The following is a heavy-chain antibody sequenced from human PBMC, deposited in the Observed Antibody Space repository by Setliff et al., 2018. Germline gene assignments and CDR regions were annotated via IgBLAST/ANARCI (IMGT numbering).Heavy chain of an antibody. J-gene: IGHJ3*02. CDR3: ARKGISALSGAFDM. CDR1: GGSISSGPYY. CDR2: IYTSGST. Sequence: PSETLSLTCTVSGGSISSGPYYWNWFRQPAGKGLEWIGRIYTSGSTNYNPSLKSRVTMSVDTSKNQFSLKLSSVTAADTAVYYCARKGISALSGAFDMWGQGTMVTVSS. D-gene: IGHD1-26*01. V-gene: IGHV4-61*02.